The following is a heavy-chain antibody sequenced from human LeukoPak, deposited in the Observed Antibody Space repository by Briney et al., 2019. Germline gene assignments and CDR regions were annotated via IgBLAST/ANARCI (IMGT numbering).Heavy chain of an antibody. CDR2: TKQDGSEI. J-gene: IGHJ5*02. V-gene: IGHV3-7*01. CDR3: ARDGGYCSGGSCYHTT. D-gene: IGHD2-15*01. Sequence: PGGSLRLSCAASGFTFGSYWMSRVRQAPGKGLEWVANTKQDGSEIYYVDSVKGRFTISRDNAKNSMYLQMNSLRADDTAVYYCARDGGYCSGGSCYHTTWGQGILLVVSS. CDR1: GFTFGSYW.